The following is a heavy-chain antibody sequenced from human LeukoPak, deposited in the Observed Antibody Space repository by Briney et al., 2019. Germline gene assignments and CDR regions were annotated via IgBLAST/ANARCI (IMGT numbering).Heavy chain of an antibody. Sequence: SETLSLTCTVSGGSISSYYWSWIRQPPGKGLEWIGYIYHSGSTNYDPSLKSRVTISVDTSKNQFSLKLSSVTAADTAVYYCARDGYSGNDGLWGQGTLVTVSS. CDR1: GGSISSYY. D-gene: IGHD5-12*01. CDR2: IYHSGST. CDR3: ARDGYSGNDGL. J-gene: IGHJ4*02. V-gene: IGHV4-59*01.